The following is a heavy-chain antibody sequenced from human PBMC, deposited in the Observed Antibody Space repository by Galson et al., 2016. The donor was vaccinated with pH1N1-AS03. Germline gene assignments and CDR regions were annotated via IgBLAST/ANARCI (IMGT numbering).Heavy chain of an antibody. D-gene: IGHD6-19*01. J-gene: IGHJ4*02. CDR1: GFTFKSYW. V-gene: IGHV3-7*03. CDR2: INQDENEK. CDR3: ARFGKNGWDLDS. Sequence: SLRLSCAASGFTFKSYWMSWVRQAPGKGLEWVANINQDENEKYCVDSVKGRFTISRDDAKNSLYLQMSSLRVDDTAVYYCARFGKNGWDLDSWGQGTLVSVSS.